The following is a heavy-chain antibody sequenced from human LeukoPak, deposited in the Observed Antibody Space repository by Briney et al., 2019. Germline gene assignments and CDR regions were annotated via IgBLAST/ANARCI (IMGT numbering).Heavy chain of an antibody. J-gene: IGHJ4*02. V-gene: IGHV4-34*01. CDR2: IKYSGST. D-gene: IGHD4/OR15-4a*01. Sequence: KASETLSLTCAVYSGSFSVYYGSWMRQPPGKGLEWIGEIKYSGSTTYNPSLKSRVTISVDTSKKQFSLKMTSVADADTAVYYCAATIKRDYGDTNLDYWGQGTLVTVSS. CDR1: SGSFSVYY. CDR3: AATIKRDYGDTNLDY.